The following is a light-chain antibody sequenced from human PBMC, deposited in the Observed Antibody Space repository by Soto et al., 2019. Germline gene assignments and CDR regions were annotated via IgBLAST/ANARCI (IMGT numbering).Light chain of an antibody. Sequence: QSALTQPPSASGSPGQSVTISCTGTSSDVGGYNYVSWYQQHPGKAPKLMIYGVSKRPSGVPNRFSGSKSGNTASLTVSGLQPEDEADYYCSSYAGSNNLVFGGGTKLTVL. CDR1: SSDVGGYNY. J-gene: IGLJ2*01. CDR2: GVS. V-gene: IGLV2-8*01. CDR3: SSYAGSNNLV.